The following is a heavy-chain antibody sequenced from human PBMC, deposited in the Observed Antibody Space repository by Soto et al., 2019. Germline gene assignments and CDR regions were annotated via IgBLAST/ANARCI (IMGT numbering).Heavy chain of an antibody. CDR1: GYSVSSYW. V-gene: IGHV5-10-1*01. Sequence: GESVKISCKGAGYSVSSYWRTWVRQKPGTGLEWMGRIDPSDSYTNYSPSFQGHVTISADKSIRNAYLYWSGLKASDSGIYYCARFGGPALSHNWFDLWGQGTLVTVSS. J-gene: IGHJ5*02. D-gene: IGHD3-16*01. CDR3: ARFGGPALSHNWFDL. CDR2: IDPSDSYT.